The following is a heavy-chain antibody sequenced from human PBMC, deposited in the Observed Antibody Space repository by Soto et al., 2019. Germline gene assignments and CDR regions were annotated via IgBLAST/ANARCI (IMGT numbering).Heavy chain of an antibody. CDR3: AKGTGTAMEFYYMDV. CDR2: ISWNSGSI. D-gene: IGHD5-18*01. V-gene: IGHV3-9*01. Sequence: EVQLVESGGGLVQPGRSLRLSCAASGFTFDDYAMHWVRQAPGKGLEWVSGISWNSGSIGYADSVKGRFTISRDNAKNSLYLQMNSLRAEDTAVYYCAKGTGTAMEFYYMDVWGKGTTVTVSS. J-gene: IGHJ6*03. CDR1: GFTFDDYA.